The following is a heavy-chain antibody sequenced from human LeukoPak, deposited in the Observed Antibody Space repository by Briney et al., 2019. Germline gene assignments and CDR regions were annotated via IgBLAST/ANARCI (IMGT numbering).Heavy chain of an antibody. CDR1: GYSFTAHY. D-gene: IGHD3-3*01. CDR3: ARDLGFNPIFGVVTHRGGDY. Sequence: ASVKVSCKASGYSFTAHYIHWLRQAPGHGLEWMGWINPNSGDTNFAQKFQGRVTVTGDTSINTAYMELSSQRSDDTAVYYCARDLGFNPIFGVVTHRGGDYWGQGTLVTVSS. V-gene: IGHV1-2*02. J-gene: IGHJ4*02. CDR2: INPNSGDT.